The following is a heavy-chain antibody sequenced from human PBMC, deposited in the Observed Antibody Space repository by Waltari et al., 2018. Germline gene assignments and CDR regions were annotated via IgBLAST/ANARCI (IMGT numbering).Heavy chain of an antibody. CDR3: VTSGGDY. CDR1: GYTFTDYF. J-gene: IGHJ4*02. CDR2: INPNSGGT. V-gene: IGHV1-2*02. Sequence: QVQLVQSGAEVKKPGASVKVSCKTSGYTFTDYFMHWVRQAPRQGLEWMGWINPNSGGTKYAQKFQGRVTMTSDTSIGTLYMELSRLTSDDTAVYYCVTSGGDYWGQGTLVTVSS.